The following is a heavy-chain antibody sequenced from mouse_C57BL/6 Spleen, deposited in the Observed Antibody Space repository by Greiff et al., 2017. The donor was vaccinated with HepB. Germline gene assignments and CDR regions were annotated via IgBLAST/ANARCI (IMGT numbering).Heavy chain of an antibody. V-gene: IGHV1-53*01. Sequence: QVQLQQPGTELVKPGASVKLSCKASGYTFTSYWMHWVKQRPGQGLEWIGNINPSNGGTNYNEKFKRKATLTVDKSSSTAYMQLSSLTSEDSAVYYCARGGIYGNYNGWYFDVWGTGTTVTVSS. D-gene: IGHD2-1*01. CDR3: ARGGIYGNYNGWYFDV. CDR2: INPSNGGT. CDR1: GYTFTSYW. J-gene: IGHJ1*03.